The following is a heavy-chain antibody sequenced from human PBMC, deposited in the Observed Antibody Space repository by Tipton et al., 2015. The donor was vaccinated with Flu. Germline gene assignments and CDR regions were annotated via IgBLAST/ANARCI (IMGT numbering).Heavy chain of an antibody. D-gene: IGHD3-3*01. V-gene: IGHV1-8*01. Sequence: QVQLVQSGAEVKKPGASVKVSCKASGYTFTNYDIDWVRQATGQRLEWLGWMNPHSGNTCYAQKFQGRVTMTRDTSINTAYMELSSLTSEDTAVYYCARIPPYYDIWSGYGYGMDVWGQGTTVTVSS. J-gene: IGHJ6*02. CDR1: GYTFTNYD. CDR3: ARIPPYYDIWSGYGYGMDV. CDR2: MNPHSGNT.